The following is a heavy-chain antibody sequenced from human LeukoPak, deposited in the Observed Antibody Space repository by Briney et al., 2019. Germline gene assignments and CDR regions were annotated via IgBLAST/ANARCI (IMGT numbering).Heavy chain of an antibody. CDR3: ARSRNVRTFDY. V-gene: IGHV3-30*02. CDR1: GFTFSSYG. Sequence: GGSLRLSCAASGFTFSSYGIHWVRQAPGKGLEWVTFIRHDGTNQHYGDSVKGRFTISRDNLKNTVFLQMDRVRAEDTAVYFCARSRNVRTFDYWGQGTLVAVSS. CDR2: IRHDGTNQ. J-gene: IGHJ4*02.